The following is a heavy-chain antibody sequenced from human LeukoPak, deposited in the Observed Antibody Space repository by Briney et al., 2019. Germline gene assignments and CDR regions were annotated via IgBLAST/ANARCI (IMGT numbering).Heavy chain of an antibody. CDR2: IFISEST. J-gene: IGHJ2*01. D-gene: IGHD6-13*01. CDR1: GGSISSSSYY. CDR3: ARVSSSWYEDWYFDL. Sequence: SETLSLTCTVSGGSISSSSYYWGWIRQPPGKGLEWIGRIFISESTNYNPSLKSRVTMSVDTSKNQFSLKLSSVTAADTAVYYCARVSSSWYEDWYFDLWGRGTLVSVSS. V-gene: IGHV4-39*07.